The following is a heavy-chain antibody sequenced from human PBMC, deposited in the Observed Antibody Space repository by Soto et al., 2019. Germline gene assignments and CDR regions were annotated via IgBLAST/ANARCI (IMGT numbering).Heavy chain of an antibody. Sequence: SETLSLTCTVSGGSISSYYWSWIRQPPGKGLEWIGYIYYSGSTNYNPSLKSRVTISVDTSKNQFSLKLSSVTAADTAVYYCARDQSSSWYPYYYHGMDVWGQGTTVTVSS. CDR1: GGSISSYY. V-gene: IGHV4-59*01. D-gene: IGHD6-13*01. J-gene: IGHJ6*02. CDR2: IYYSGST. CDR3: ARDQSSSWYPYYYHGMDV.